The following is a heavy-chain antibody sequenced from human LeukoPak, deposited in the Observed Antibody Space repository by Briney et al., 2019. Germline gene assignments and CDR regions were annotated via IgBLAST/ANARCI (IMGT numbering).Heavy chain of an antibody. V-gene: IGHV3-48*03. CDR3: ARDGRSRGLSHVNFDY. CDR2: ISSSGMTK. CDR1: GFPFSSYE. J-gene: IGHJ4*02. Sequence: GGSLRLSCEASGFPFSSYEMNWVRQAPGKGLEWVSYISSSGMTKYYAVSVKGRFTMSRDNAKNSLYLQLNSLRAEDTAVYYCARDGRSRGLSHVNFDYWGQGILVTVSS. D-gene: IGHD3-16*02.